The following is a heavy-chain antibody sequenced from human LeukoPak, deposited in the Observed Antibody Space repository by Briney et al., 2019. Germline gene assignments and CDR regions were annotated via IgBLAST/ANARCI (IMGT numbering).Heavy chain of an antibody. J-gene: IGHJ6*03. CDR3: ARDRVYYMDV. CDR1: GASISNSFYY. V-gene: IGHV4-61*01. Sequence: SETLSLTCTVSGASISNSFYYWGWIRQPPGKGLEWIGYIYYSGSTNYNPSLKSRVTISVDTSKNQFSLKLSSVTAADTAVYYCARDRVYYMDVWGKGTTVTISS. CDR2: IYYSGST.